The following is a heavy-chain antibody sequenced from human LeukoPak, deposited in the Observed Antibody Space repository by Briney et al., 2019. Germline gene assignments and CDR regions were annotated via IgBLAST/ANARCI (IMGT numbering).Heavy chain of an antibody. CDR1: GYTFTSYY. CDR3: ARDSRYYYDSSGYSPWFDP. D-gene: IGHD3-22*01. V-gene: IGHV1-3*03. CDR2: INAGNGNT. Sequence: ASVKVSCKASGYTFTSYYMHWVRQAPGQGLEWMGWINAGNGNTKYSQEFQGRVTITRDTSASTAYMELSSLRSEDMAVYYCARDSRYYYDSSGYSPWFDPWGQGTLVTVSS. J-gene: IGHJ5*02.